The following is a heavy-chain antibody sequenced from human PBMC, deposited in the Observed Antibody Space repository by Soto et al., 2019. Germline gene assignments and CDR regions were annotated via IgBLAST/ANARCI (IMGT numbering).Heavy chain of an antibody. J-gene: IGHJ5*02. CDR3: SRGRAPHKGGRP. CDR2: IHPSGDT. V-gene: IGHV4-34*02. CDR1: SGSFSSYY. Sequence: QVQLQQWGAGLLKPSETLSLTCAVHSGSFSSYYCTWTRQPPGKGLEWIGEIHPSGDTDYNPSLRNRATLSLDTSKSQFSLRLASVTAAAPAVYFCSRGRAPHKGGRPWGQGTLVTVSS. D-gene: IGHD1-26*01.